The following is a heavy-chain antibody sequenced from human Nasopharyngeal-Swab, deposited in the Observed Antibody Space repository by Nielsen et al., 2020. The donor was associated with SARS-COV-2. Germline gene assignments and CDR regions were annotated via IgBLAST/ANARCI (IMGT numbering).Heavy chain of an antibody. Sequence: GSLRLSCAVSGGSISSSNWWSCVRQPPGKGLEWIGELYHSGRTNYNPSLKRRVTISVDKSKNHFSLNLSSVTAADTAVYYCARDRGSVWYGTFDYWGQGTLVTVSS. CDR1: GGSISSSNW. CDR2: LYHSGRT. D-gene: IGHD6-19*01. CDR3: ARDRGSVWYGTFDY. J-gene: IGHJ4*02. V-gene: IGHV4-4*02.